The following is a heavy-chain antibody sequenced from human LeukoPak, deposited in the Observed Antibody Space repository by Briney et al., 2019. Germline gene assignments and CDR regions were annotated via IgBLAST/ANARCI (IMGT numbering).Heavy chain of an antibody. J-gene: IGHJ6*03. V-gene: IGHV3-23*01. CDR3: AKEYCSSTSCYYSYYYYYYMDV. Sequence: PGGSLRLSCAASGFTFSSYGMSWVRQAPGKGLKWVSAISGSGGSTYYADSVKGRFTISRDNSKNTLYLQMNSLRAEDTAVYYCAKEYCSSTSCYYSYYYYYYMDVWGKGTTVTISS. D-gene: IGHD2-2*01. CDR2: ISGSGGST. CDR1: GFTFSSYG.